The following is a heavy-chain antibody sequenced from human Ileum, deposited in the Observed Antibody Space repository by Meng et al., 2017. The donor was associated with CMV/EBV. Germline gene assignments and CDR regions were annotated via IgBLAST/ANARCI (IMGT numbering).Heavy chain of an antibody. J-gene: IGHJ4*02. CDR3: AKDARGSGN. CDR2: ISGSAINT. Sequence: SCADSGFTFGNYGMRWVRQAPGKGLGWVSAISGSAINTYYADFVKGRFTISRDNSKNTLYLQMNSLRGEDTAIYYCAKDARGSGNWGQGTLVTVSS. V-gene: IGHV3-23*01. CDR1: GFTFGNYG. D-gene: IGHD3-10*01.